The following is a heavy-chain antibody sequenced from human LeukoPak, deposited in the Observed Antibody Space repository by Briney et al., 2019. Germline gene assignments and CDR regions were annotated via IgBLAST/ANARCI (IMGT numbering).Heavy chain of an antibody. D-gene: IGHD1-26*01. V-gene: IGHV3-23*01. CDR2: ISGSGGST. J-gene: IGHJ4*02. CDR3: ARGWGSGSYPLDY. CDR1: GFTFSSYG. Sequence: GGSLRLSCAASGFTFSSYGMSWVRQAPGKGLEWVSAISGSGGSTYYADSVKGRFTISRDNSKNTLYLQMNSLRAEDSAVYYCARGWGSGSYPLDYWGQGTLVTVSS.